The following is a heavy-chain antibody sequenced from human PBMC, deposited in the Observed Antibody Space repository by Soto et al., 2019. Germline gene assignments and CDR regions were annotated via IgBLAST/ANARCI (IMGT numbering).Heavy chain of an antibody. D-gene: IGHD3-10*01. CDR2: INHSGST. V-gene: IGHV4-34*01. Sequence: LSLTCAIYGGSFSGYYWSWIRQPPGKGLEWIGEINHSGSTNYNPSLKSRVTISVDTSKNQFSLNLSSVTAADTAVYYCARGRQRGSGSYRDYFDYWGQGSLVTVSS. CDR3: ARGRQRGSGSYRDYFDY. J-gene: IGHJ4*02. CDR1: GGSFSGYY.